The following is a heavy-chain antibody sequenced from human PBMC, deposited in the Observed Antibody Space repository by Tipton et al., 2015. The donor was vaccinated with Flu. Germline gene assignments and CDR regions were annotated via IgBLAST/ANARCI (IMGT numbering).Heavy chain of an antibody. Sequence: TLSLTCSVSGDSIGSAYYWGWIRQPPGKGMEWIGNIHRTGSTYFNPSLTGRVTISVDTSKNQFSQRLSSVTAADTAVYYCARSTYYYGSGSADYWGQGTLVTVSS. CDR2: IHRTGST. CDR3: ARSTYYYGSGSADY. J-gene: IGHJ4*02. V-gene: IGHV4-38-2*01. D-gene: IGHD3-10*01. CDR1: GDSIGSAYY.